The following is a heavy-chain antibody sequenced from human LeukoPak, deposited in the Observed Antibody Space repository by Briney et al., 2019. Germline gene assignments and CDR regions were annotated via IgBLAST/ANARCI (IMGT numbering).Heavy chain of an antibody. V-gene: IGHV4-39*07. CDR1: GGSISSSSYY. Sequence: SETLSLTCTVSGGSISSSSYYWGWIRQPPGKGLEWIGSIYYSGSTYYNPSLKSRVTISVDTSKNQFSLRLSSVTAADTAVYYCARVTGYMVEDYFDYWGQGTLVTVSS. CDR3: ARVTGYMVEDYFDY. CDR2: IYYSGST. D-gene: IGHD6-13*01. J-gene: IGHJ4*02.